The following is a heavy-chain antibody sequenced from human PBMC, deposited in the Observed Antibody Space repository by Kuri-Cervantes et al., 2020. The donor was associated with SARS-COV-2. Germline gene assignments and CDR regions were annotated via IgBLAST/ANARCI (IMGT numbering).Heavy chain of an antibody. D-gene: IGHD2-2*01. CDR1: GFTFGGYA. Sequence: GESLKISCTASGFTFGGYAMSWVRQAPGKGLEWVGFIRSKAYGGTTEYAASVKGRFTISRDDSKSIAYLQMNSLKTEDTAVYYCTRVDIVVVPALYYYYYYMDVWGKGTTVTVSS. V-gene: IGHV3-49*04. J-gene: IGHJ6*03. CDR3: TRVDIVVVPALYYYYYYMDV. CDR2: IRSKAYGGTT.